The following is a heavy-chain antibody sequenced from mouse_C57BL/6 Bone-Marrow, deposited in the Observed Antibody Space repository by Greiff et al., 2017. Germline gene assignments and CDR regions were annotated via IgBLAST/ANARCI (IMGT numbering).Heavy chain of an antibody. Sequence: DVMLVESGPGLAKPSQTLSLTCSVTGYSITSDYWNWIRKFPGNKLEYIGYISYSGSNSYNPSLKSRISITRDTSKNQYYLQLNSVTTEDTATYYCAREGSRTRAMDYWGQGTSVTVSA. CDR3: AREGSRTRAMDY. J-gene: IGHJ4*01. V-gene: IGHV3-8*01. CDR2: ISYSGSN. CDR1: GYSITSDY. D-gene: IGHD1-1*01.